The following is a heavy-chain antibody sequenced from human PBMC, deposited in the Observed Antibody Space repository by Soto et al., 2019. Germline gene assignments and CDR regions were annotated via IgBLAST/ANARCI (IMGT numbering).Heavy chain of an antibody. CDR2: IYYSGST. J-gene: IGHJ4*02. Sequence: PSETLSLTCTVSGGSISSSSYYWGWIRQPPGKGLEWIGSIYYSGSTYYNPSLKSRVTISVDTSKNQFSLKLSSVTAADTAVYYCARLYSGYDFDYGDAAYFDYWGQGTLVTVSS. V-gene: IGHV4-39*01. CDR1: GGSISSSSYY. CDR3: ARLYSGYDFDYGDAAYFDY. D-gene: IGHD5-12*01.